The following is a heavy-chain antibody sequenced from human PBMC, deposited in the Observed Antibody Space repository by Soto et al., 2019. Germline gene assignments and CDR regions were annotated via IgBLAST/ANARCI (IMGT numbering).Heavy chain of an antibody. CDR1: YGCSIGYY. Sequence: SDMCSVAYGCSIGYYGRRIRKQPGKGLEWIGYIYYSGSTNYNPSLKSRVTISVDTSKNQFSLKLSSVTAADTAVYYCATFGPPNAMILLLNGLAPRGHRTLVPVSS. V-gene: IGHV4-59*01. CDR3: ATFGPPNAMILLLNGLAP. D-gene: IGHD2-15*01. CDR2: IYYSGST. J-gene: IGHJ5*02.